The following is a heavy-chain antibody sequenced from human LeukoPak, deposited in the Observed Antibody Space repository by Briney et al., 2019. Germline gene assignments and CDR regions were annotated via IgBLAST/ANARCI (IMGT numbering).Heavy chain of an antibody. Sequence: GGSLRLSCTTSGFIFGDYNMNWVRQAPGKGLEWVGYIRAKIHDGTTDFAASVKGRFTISRDDSKSIAYLQMTSLKSEDTAVYYCSRGQKDPYGPGFDYWGQGTLVTVSS. D-gene: IGHD3-10*01. CDR3: SRGQKDPYGPGFDY. CDR1: GFIFGDYN. J-gene: IGHJ4*02. CDR2: IRAKIHDGTT. V-gene: IGHV3-49*04.